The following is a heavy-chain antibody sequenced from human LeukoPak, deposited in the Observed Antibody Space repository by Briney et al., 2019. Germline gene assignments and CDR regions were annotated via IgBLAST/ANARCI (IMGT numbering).Heavy chain of an antibody. CDR2: INPNSDDT. J-gene: IGHJ4*02. V-gene: IGHV1-2*06. CDR3: ARGHSVAGSFDY. CDR1: VYTFTGYQ. D-gene: IGHD6-19*01. Sequence: ASVNVSCKASVYTFTGYQVFGVRQAPGQGLELMGRINPNSDDTNYAQKFQGRVTMTRDKSISTAYMELSSLTSDDTAVYYCARGHSVAGSFDYWGQGTLVSVSS.